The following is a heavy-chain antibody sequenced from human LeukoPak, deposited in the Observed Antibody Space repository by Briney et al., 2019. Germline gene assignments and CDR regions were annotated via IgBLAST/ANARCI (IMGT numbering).Heavy chain of an antibody. Sequence: ASVKVSCKASGYTFTSYGISWVRQAPGQGLEWMGWISAYNGNTNYAQKLQGRVTMTTDTSTSTAYMELSSLRSEGTAVYYCARLKGDFWSGYYRDYYGMDVWGQGTTVTVSS. CDR2: ISAYNGNT. D-gene: IGHD3-3*01. CDR1: GYTFTSYG. CDR3: ARLKGDFWSGYYRDYYGMDV. J-gene: IGHJ6*02. V-gene: IGHV1-18*01.